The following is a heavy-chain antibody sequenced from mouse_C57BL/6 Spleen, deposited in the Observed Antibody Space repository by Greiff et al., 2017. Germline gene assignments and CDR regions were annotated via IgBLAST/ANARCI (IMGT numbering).Heavy chain of an antibody. D-gene: IGHD1-1*01. J-gene: IGHJ1*03. Sequence: VKLQESGAELVKPGASVKMSCKASGYTFTTYPIEWMKQNHGKSLEWIGNFHPYNDDTKYNEKFKGKATLTVEKSSSTVYLELSRLTSDDSAVYYCARNYGSSPYWYFDVWGTGTTVTVSS. CDR2: FHPYNDDT. CDR3: ARNYGSSPYWYFDV. V-gene: IGHV1-47*01. CDR1: GYTFTTYP.